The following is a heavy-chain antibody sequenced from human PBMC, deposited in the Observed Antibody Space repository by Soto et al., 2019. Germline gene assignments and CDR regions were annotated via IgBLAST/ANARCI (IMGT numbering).Heavy chain of an antibody. Sequence: RGESLKISCKGSGYSFTSYWIGWVRQMPGKGLEWMGIIYPGDSDTRYSPSFQGQVTISADKSISTAYLQWSSLKASDTAMYYCARGRPYYYDSSGYPPPAFDIWGQGTMVTVSS. D-gene: IGHD3-22*01. J-gene: IGHJ3*02. V-gene: IGHV5-51*01. CDR1: GYSFTSYW. CDR3: ARGRPYYYDSSGYPPPAFDI. CDR2: IYPGDSDT.